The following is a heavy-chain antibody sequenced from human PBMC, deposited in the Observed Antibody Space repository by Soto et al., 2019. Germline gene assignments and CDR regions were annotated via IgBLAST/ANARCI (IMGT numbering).Heavy chain of an antibody. V-gene: IGHV3-30*18. Sequence: PGGSLRLSCAASGFTFSSYGMHWVRQAPGKGLEWVAVISYDGNTKYYADSVRGRFTISRDISKNTLYLQMNSLRAEDTAVYYCAKEGGVIAAADLDSWGQGTLVTVSS. CDR3: AKEGGVIAAADLDS. CDR2: ISYDGNTK. J-gene: IGHJ4*02. D-gene: IGHD6-13*01. CDR1: GFTFSSYG.